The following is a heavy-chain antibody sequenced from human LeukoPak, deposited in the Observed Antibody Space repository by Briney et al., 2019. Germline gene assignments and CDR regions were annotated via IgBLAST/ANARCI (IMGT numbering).Heavy chain of an antibody. V-gene: IGHV3-11*03. D-gene: IGHD3-9*01. CDR3: ARQGGDILTGYLDY. CDR2: ISSSGTYT. Sequence: GGSLRLSCAASGFTFSDYYMSWIRQAPGKGLEWVSYISSSGTYTNSADSVKGRFTISRDYPKNSLYLQMSSLRAEDTAVYYCARQGGDILTGYLDYWGQGTLVTVSS. J-gene: IGHJ4*02. CDR1: GFTFSDYY.